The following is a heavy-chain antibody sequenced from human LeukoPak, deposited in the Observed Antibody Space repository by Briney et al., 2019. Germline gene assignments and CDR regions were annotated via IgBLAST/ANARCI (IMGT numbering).Heavy chain of an antibody. Sequence: GGSLRLSCAASGFTFSSYAMHWVRQAPGKGLEWVAVISYDGSNKYYADSVKGRFTISRDNSKNTLYLQMNSMRAEDTAVYYCARADTAMARGFDLWGRGTLVTVSS. D-gene: IGHD5-18*01. V-gene: IGHV3-30-3*01. J-gene: IGHJ2*01. CDR3: ARADTAMARGFDL. CDR2: ISYDGSNK. CDR1: GFTFSSYA.